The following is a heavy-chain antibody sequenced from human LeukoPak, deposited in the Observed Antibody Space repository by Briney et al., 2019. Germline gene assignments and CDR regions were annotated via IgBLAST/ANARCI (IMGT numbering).Heavy chain of an antibody. V-gene: IGHV3-9*01. D-gene: IGHD4-11*01. J-gene: IGHJ4*02. CDR1: GFTFDDYA. Sequence: GGSLRLSCAASGFTFDDYAMHRVRQAPGKGLEWVSGISWNSGSIGYADSVKGRFTISRDNAKNSLYLQMNSLRAEDTALYYCAKDIATVKLYYFDYWGQGTLVTVSS. CDR3: AKDIATVKLYYFDY. CDR2: ISWNSGSI.